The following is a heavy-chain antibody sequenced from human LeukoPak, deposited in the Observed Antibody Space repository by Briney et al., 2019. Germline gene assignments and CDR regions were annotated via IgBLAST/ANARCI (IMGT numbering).Heavy chain of an antibody. J-gene: IGHJ3*02. D-gene: IGHD6-13*01. Sequence: GGSLRLSCTASEFTFSSYTMNWVRQAPGRGLEWVSSITSSSSYIYYVDSVKGRFTISRDNAENSLYLQMNSLRAEDTAVYYFASARKRAAGNGAFDIWGRGTVVTVSS. CDR1: EFTFSSYT. CDR2: ITSSSSYI. V-gene: IGHV3-21*01. CDR3: ASARKRAAGNGAFDI.